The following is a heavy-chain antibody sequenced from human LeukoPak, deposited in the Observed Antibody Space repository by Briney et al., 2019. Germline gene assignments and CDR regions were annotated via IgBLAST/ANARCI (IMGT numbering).Heavy chain of an antibody. D-gene: IGHD1-26*01. CDR1: GGTFTSYA. CDR2: IIPIFGTT. Sequence: SVKVSCKASGGTFTSYAFSWVRQAPGQWLEWMGGIIPIFGTTNYAQKFQGRVTITADESTSTAYMELNSLKSEDTAVYFCARGGEWELLGYYYYYMDVWGKGTTVTVSS. V-gene: IGHV1-69*13. J-gene: IGHJ6*03. CDR3: ARGGEWELLGYYYYYMDV.